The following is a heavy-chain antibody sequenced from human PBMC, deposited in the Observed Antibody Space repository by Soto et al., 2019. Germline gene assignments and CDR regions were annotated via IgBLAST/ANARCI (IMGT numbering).Heavy chain of an antibody. Sequence: SETLSLTCTVSGGSISSYYWSWIRQPPGKGLEWIGYIYYSGSTNYNPSLKSRVTISVDTSKNQFSLKLSSVTAADTAVYYCARIAAADYYYYGMDVWGQGTTVTVSS. CDR2: IYYSGST. J-gene: IGHJ6*02. D-gene: IGHD6-13*01. V-gene: IGHV4-59*08. CDR3: ARIAAADYYYYGMDV. CDR1: GGSISSYY.